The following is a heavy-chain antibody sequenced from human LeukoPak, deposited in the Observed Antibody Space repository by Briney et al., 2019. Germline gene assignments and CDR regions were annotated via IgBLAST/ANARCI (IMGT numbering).Heavy chain of an antibody. J-gene: IGHJ6*02. CDR1: GGSFSGYY. V-gene: IGHV4-34*01. CDR2: IKHSGST. CDR3: ARLSSSGSYVPQYYYYGMDV. D-gene: IGHD3-10*01. Sequence: SETLSLTCAVYGGSFSGYYWSWIRQPPGKGLEWIGEIKHSGSTNYNPSRKSRVTISVDTSKNQFSLKLSSVTAADTAVYYCARLSSSGSYVPQYYYYGMDVWGQGTTVTVSS.